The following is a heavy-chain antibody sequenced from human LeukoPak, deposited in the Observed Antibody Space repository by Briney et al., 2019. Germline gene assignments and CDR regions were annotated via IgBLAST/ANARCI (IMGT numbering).Heavy chain of an antibody. CDR3: ARELASGD. J-gene: IGHJ4*02. V-gene: IGHV3-74*01. Sequence: GGSLRLSCAASGFTISTYWMHCVRQAPGKGLVWVPQINTDGNSTTYADSVKGRFTVSRDNAKNTLYLQMNSLRAEDTGVYYCARELASGDWPQGTLVTVSS. CDR2: INTDGNST. D-gene: IGHD6-13*01. CDR1: GFTISTYW.